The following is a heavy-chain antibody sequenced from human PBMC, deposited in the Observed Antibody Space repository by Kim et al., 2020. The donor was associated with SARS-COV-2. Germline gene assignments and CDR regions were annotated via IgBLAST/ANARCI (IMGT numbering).Heavy chain of an antibody. V-gene: IGHV4-59*01. Sequence: PSLKGRVTISVDTSKNQFALKLSSVTAADTAVYYCARDLYYYGSGTLENWGQGTLVTVSS. J-gene: IGHJ4*02. CDR3: ARDLYYYGSGTLEN. D-gene: IGHD3-10*01.